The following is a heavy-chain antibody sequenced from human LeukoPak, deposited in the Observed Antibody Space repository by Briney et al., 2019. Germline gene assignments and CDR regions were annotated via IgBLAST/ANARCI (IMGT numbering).Heavy chain of an antibody. CDR3: ARDPAGDVRLDS. J-gene: IGHJ4*02. CDR1: GFTFRSHW. D-gene: IGHD7-27*01. CDR2: TDQDGSEI. V-gene: IGHV3-7*01. Sequence: GGSLRLSCAASGFTFRSHWMSWVRQAPGKGLEWVANTDQDGSEIYYLDSVKGRFTISRDNAKNSLYLQMNSPRAEDTAVYYCARDPAGDVRLDSWGQGTLVTVSS.